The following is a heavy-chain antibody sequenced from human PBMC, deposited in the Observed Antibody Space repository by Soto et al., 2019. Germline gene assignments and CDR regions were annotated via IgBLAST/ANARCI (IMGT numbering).Heavy chain of an antibody. CDR2: IYYSGST. Sequence: SETLSLTCTVSGGSISSGGYYWSWIRQHPGKGLEWIGYIYYSGSTYYNPSLKSRVTISVDTSKNQFSLKLSSVTAADTAVYYCARETYSGYDIPDYWGQGTLVTVSS. CDR3: ARETYSGYDIPDY. J-gene: IGHJ4*02. CDR1: GGSISSGGYY. V-gene: IGHV4-31*03. D-gene: IGHD5-12*01.